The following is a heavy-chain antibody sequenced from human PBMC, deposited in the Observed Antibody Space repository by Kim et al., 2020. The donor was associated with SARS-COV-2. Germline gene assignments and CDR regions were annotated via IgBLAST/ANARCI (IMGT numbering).Heavy chain of an antibody. CDR1: GFTFSSYA. D-gene: IGHD6-13*01. V-gene: IGHV3-30*04. CDR3: ARDESSSSWYFPDYYYYGMDV. CDR2: ISYDGSNK. J-gene: IGHJ6*02. Sequence: GGSLRLSCAASGFTFSSYAMHWVRQAPGKGLEWVAVISYDGSNKYYADSVKGRFTISRDNSKNTLYLQMNSLRAEDTAVYYCARDESSSSWYFPDYYYYGMDVWGQGTTVTVSS.